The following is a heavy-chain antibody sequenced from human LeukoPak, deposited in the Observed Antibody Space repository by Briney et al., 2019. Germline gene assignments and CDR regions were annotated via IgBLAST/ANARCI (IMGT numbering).Heavy chain of an antibody. Sequence: SVKVSCKASGGTFSSYAISWVRQAPGQGLEWMGGIIPIFGTANYAQKFQGRVTITADKSTSTAYMELSSLRSEDAAVYYCARVITMVRGVIYAFDIWGQGTMVTVSS. CDR3: ARVITMVRGVIYAFDI. CDR1: GGTFSSYA. CDR2: IIPIFGTA. D-gene: IGHD3-10*01. V-gene: IGHV1-69*06. J-gene: IGHJ3*02.